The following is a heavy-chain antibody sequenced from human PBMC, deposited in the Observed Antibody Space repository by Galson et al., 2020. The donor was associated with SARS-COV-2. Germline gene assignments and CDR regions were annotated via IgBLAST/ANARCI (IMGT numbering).Heavy chain of an antibody. J-gene: IGHJ3*02. V-gene: IGHV3-11*06. Sequence: RGSLRLSCAASGFSLSDYYMSWIRQAPGKGLDWISYISSSSSSSRYTNYADSVKGRFTVSRDNAKNSLYLQMNGLRAEDTAVYYCARSVGWFGDFESIDIWGQGTMVTVSS. D-gene: IGHD3-10*01. CDR2: ISSSSSSSRYT. CDR1: GFSLSDYY. CDR3: ARSVGWFGDFESIDI.